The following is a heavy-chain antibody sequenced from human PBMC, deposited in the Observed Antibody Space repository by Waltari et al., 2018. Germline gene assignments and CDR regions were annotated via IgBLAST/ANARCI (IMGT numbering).Heavy chain of an antibody. D-gene: IGHD6-19*01. CDR3: ASQRAGSGWLSIDY. J-gene: IGHJ4*02. CDR1: GYPFTPSY. CDR2: INPDGGST. V-gene: IGHV1-46*03. Sequence: QVQLVQSGAEVKKPGASVKVSCKASGYPFTPSYLHWVRQAPGQGLEWVGIINPDGGSTSYAQKFQDRLTMTRDTSTSTVYMQLTSLTSEDTAVYYCASQRAGSGWLSIDYWGQGTLVTVSS.